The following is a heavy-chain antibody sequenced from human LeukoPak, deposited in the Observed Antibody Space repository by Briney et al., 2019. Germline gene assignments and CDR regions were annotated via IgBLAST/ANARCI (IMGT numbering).Heavy chain of an antibody. Sequence: GRSLRLSCAASGFTFSSYAMHWVRQAPGKGLEWVAVISYDGSNKYYADSVKGRFTISRDNSKNTLYLQMNSLRAEDTAVYYCARAPTVTSNFDSWGQGTLVTVSS. D-gene: IGHD4-17*01. CDR1: GFTFSSYA. CDR3: ARAPTVTSNFDS. V-gene: IGHV3-30-3*01. CDR2: ISYDGSNK. J-gene: IGHJ4*02.